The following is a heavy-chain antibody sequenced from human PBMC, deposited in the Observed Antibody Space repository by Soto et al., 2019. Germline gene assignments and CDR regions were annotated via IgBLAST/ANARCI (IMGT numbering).Heavy chain of an antibody. CDR3: ARVRFSGYYIDFYYAMDV. J-gene: IGHJ6*02. Sequence: QVQLVQSGAEVKKPGASVNVSCQASGYTFTSYYMHWVRQAPGQGLEWMGIINPGGGSTSYGQKLQGRVTMTRDTSTNSVYLELSSQRSEDTAVYYCARVRFSGYYIDFYYAMDVWGQGTTVTVSS. CDR1: GYTFTSYY. V-gene: IGHV1-46*04. CDR2: INPGGGST. D-gene: IGHD3-22*01.